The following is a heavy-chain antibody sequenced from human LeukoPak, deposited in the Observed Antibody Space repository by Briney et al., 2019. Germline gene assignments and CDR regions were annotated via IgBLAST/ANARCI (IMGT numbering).Heavy chain of an antibody. Sequence: SQTLSLTCTVSGGSISSGSYYWSWIRQPAGKGLEWIGRIYTSGSTNYNPSLKSRVTISVDTSKNQFSLKLSSVTAADTAVYYCARDDYGGNSPPPYYYYCMDVWGQGTTVTVSS. D-gene: IGHD4-23*01. CDR3: ARDDYGGNSPPPYYYYCMDV. V-gene: IGHV4-61*02. CDR2: IYTSGST. J-gene: IGHJ6*02. CDR1: GGSISSGSYY.